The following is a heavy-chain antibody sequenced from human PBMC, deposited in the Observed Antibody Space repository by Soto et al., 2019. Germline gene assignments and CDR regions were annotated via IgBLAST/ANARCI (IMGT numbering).Heavy chain of an antibody. CDR3: AKDRPYGSDGFGY. CDR1: GFTFSSYS. V-gene: IGHV3-21*04. J-gene: IGHJ4*02. Sequence: GGSLRLSCAASGFTFSSYSMNWVRQAPGKGLEWVSSISSSSSYIYYADSVKGRFTISRDNAKNSLYLQMNSLRAEDTAVYYCAKDRPYGSDGFGYWGQGTLVTVSS. CDR2: ISSSSSYI. D-gene: IGHD3-10*01.